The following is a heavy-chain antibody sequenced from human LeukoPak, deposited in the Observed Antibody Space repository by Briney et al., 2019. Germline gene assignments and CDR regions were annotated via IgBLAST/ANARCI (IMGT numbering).Heavy chain of an antibody. D-gene: IGHD2-15*01. CDR2: IIPIFGTA. CDR3: ASRPRYCSGGSCYWFDP. J-gene: IGHJ5*02. CDR1: GGTFSSYA. Sequence: SVKVSCKASGGTFSSYAISWVRQAPGQGLEWMGGIIPIFGTANYAQKFQGRVTITADESTSTAYMGLSSLRSEDTAVYYCASRPRYCSGGSCYWFDPWGQGTLVTVSS. V-gene: IGHV1-69*13.